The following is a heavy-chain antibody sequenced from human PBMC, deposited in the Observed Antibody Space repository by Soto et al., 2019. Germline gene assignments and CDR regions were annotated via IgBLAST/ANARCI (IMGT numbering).Heavy chain of an antibody. CDR1: GGSISSGNYY. CDR3: ARRPYYYYGMDV. CDR2: ISYSGIT. Sequence: SETLSLTCTVSGGSISSGNYYWIWIRQPPGKGLEWIGYISYSGITYYNPSLKSRLTISVDTSKNQFSLKLSSVTAADTAVYYCARRPYYYYGMDVWGQGTTVTVSS. V-gene: IGHV4-30-4*01. J-gene: IGHJ6*02.